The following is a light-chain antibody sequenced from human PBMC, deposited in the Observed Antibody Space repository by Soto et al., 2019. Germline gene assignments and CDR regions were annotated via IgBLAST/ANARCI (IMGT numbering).Light chain of an antibody. CDR2: GAS. J-gene: IGKJ5*01. CDR1: QSVDSNY. CDR3: QQYGTPRSVT. Sequence: EIVLTQSPGTLSLSPGEEATLSCRASQSVDSNYLAWYQQKPGQTPRLIIYGASGRADGIPHRFSGSGFGTDFTLTISKVEPEEFAVYYCQQYGTPRSVTFGQGTRLEI. V-gene: IGKV3-20*01.